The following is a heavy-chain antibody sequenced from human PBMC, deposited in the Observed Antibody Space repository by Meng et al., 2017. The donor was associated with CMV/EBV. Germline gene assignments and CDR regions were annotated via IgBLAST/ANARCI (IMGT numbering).Heavy chain of an antibody. Sequence: ASVKVSCKAPRNFFTRHAITWVRQAPGQGLEWMGWISADNQNTNIIQKFQGRITLTTDTSTSTAYMELRSLRSDDTAVYYCARDLYDDFWSGYYFYYGMDVWGQGTTVTVSS. D-gene: IGHD3-3*01. V-gene: IGHV1-18*01. J-gene: IGHJ6*02. CDR2: ISADNQNT. CDR1: RNFFTRHA. CDR3: ARDLYDDFWSGYYFYYGMDV.